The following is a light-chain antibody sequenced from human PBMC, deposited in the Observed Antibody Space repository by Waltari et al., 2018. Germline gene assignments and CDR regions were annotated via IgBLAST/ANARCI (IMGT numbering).Light chain of an antibody. CDR3: QQYNSYPPT. J-gene: IGKJ4*01. CDR1: QGIGTS. V-gene: IGKV1D-16*01. Sequence: DIQMPQSPSSLSASVGDRVTITCRASQGIGTSLAWYQQKPEKPPESLIYRASSLQSWVPSRFSGSGSGTDFTLTISSLQPEDFATYYCQQYNSYPPTFGGGTKVEIK. CDR2: RAS.